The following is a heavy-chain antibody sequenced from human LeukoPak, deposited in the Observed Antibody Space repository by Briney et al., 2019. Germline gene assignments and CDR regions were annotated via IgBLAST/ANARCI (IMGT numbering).Heavy chain of an antibody. CDR2: IYYSGST. V-gene: IGHV4-59*08. J-gene: IGHJ4*02. CDR3: ASHVVTTWGDYFDY. CDR1: GGSISSYY. Sequence: PSETLSLTCTVSGGSISSYYWSWTRQPPGKGLEWIGYIYYSGSTNYNPSLKSRVTRSVDPPKNHSSLNRSSLTPTDTPVYYCASHVVTTWGDYFDYWGQGTLVTVSS. D-gene: IGHD4-23*01.